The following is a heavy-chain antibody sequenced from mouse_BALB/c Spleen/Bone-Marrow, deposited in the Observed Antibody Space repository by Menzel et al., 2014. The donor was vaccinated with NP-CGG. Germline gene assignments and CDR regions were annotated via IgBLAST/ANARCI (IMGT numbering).Heavy chain of an antibody. CDR2: ISSGSSTI. CDR1: GFTFSSFG. J-gene: IGHJ3*01. D-gene: IGHD2-1*01. V-gene: IGHV5-17*02. CDR3: ARGGNYAWFAY. Sequence: VQLQQSGGGLVQPGGSRKLSCAASGFTFSSFGMHWVRPAPEKGLEWVAYISSGSSTIYYADTVKGRFTISRDNPKNTLFLQMTSLRSEDTAMYYCARGGNYAWFAYWGQGTLVTVSA.